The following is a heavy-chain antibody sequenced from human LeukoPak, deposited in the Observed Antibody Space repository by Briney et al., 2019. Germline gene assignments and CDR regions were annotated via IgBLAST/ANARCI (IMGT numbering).Heavy chain of an antibody. J-gene: IGHJ4*02. CDR3: ARDPPFYSSG. CDR2: IYHSGST. Sequence: SETLSLTCTVSGYSISCGYYWGWIRQPPGKGLEWIGSIYHSGSTYYNPSLKSRVTISVDTSKNQFSLKLSSVTAADTAVYYCARDPPFYSSGWGQGTLVTVSS. D-gene: IGHD6-19*01. V-gene: IGHV4-38-2*02. CDR1: GYSISCGYY.